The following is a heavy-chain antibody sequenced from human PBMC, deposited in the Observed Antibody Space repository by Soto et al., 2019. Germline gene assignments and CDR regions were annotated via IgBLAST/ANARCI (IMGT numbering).Heavy chain of an antibody. J-gene: IGHJ3*02. CDR1: GYTFTNYG. CDR3: AILVTTDYAFDI. Sequence: ASVKVSCKASGYTFTNYGISWVRQAPGQGLEWMGWISAYNGNTNYAQKLQGRVTMTTDTSTSTAYMELRSLRSDDTAVYYCAILVTTDYAFDIWGQGTMVTVSS. D-gene: IGHD4-17*01. V-gene: IGHV1-18*01. CDR2: ISAYNGNT.